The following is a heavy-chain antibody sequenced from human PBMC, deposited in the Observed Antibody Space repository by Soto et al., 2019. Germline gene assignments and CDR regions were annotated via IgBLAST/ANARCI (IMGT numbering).Heavy chain of an antibody. Sequence: EVQLVETGGGLIQPGGSLRLSCAASGLTVSSDYMSWVRQAPGKWLEWGSIIYSGGNTYYADSVNGRFTISRDSSQNTLYLQMNSLRAEDTAVYYCARWVVSGVSRYHFDYWGQGTLVTVSS. J-gene: IGHJ4*02. D-gene: IGHD2-15*01. CDR1: GLTVSSDY. CDR3: ARWVVSGVSRYHFDY. CDR2: IYSGGNT. V-gene: IGHV3-53*02.